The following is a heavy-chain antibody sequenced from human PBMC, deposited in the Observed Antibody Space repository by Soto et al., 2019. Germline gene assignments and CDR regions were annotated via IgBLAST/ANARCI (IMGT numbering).Heavy chain of an antibody. Sequence: EVHLLESGGGLVQPGGSLRLSCAASGFTFSSYAISWVRQAPGKGLEWVSAISGSGGATYYADSVKGRFTISRDNSKKTVYLQMNSLRGEDTAVYFCAKDQVAVAGSTVDYWGHGTRVTVSS. CDR1: GFTFSSYA. CDR2: ISGSGGAT. D-gene: IGHD6-19*01. V-gene: IGHV3-23*01. J-gene: IGHJ4*01. CDR3: AKDQVAVAGSTVDY.